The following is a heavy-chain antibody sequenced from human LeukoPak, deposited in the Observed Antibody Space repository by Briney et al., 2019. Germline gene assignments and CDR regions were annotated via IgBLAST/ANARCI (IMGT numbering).Heavy chain of an antibody. CDR1: GVTLSNYA. Sequence: PGGSLRLSCVASGVTLSNYAMSWARQAPGKGLEWVAVISYDGSNKYYADSVKGRFTISRDNSKNTLYLQMNSLRAEDTAVYYCARDTSYSSSLDIWGQGTMVTVSS. CDR2: ISYDGSNK. D-gene: IGHD6-13*01. V-gene: IGHV3-30-3*01. J-gene: IGHJ3*02. CDR3: ARDTSYSSSLDI.